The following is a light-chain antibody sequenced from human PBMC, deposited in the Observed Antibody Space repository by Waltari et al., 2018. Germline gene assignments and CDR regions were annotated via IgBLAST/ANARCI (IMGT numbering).Light chain of an antibody. CDR2: DVN. CDR3: TSFTTTNTYV. V-gene: IGLV2-14*03. CDR1: SSDVGRYNY. J-gene: IGLJ1*01. Sequence: QSALTQPASVSGSPGQSITVSCTGTSSDVGRYNYVSWYQQHPGKATKLLIYDVNTRPSGVSDRFSGSKSCNTASLTISGLQAEDEADYYCTSFTTTNTYVFGSGTEVTVL.